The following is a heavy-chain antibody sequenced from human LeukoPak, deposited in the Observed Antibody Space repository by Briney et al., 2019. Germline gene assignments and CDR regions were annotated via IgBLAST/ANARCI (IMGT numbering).Heavy chain of an antibody. V-gene: IGHV1-2*02. D-gene: IGHD2-2*01. CDR3: ARDPGLYCSSTSCP. J-gene: IGHJ3*01. CDR1: GYTFTNYY. Sequence: ASVKVSCKASGYTFTNYYMHWVRQAPGQGLEWMGWINPNSGGTNYAQKFQGRVTMTRDTSISTAYMELSRLRSDDTAVYYCARDPGLYCSSTSCPWGQGTMVTVSS. CDR2: INPNSGGT.